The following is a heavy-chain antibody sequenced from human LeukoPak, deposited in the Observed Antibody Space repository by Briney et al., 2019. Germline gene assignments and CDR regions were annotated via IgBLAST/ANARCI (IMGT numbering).Heavy chain of an antibody. CDR2: YEPEDGKT. CDR3: ATRTVPTAIHSAFYI. Sequence: ASVKVSCKSSGYTLSVLPIHWVRQAPGKGLECMGGYEPEDGKTFYTQEFQGRVTMTEDISTDTAYMELSSLRSDDTAMYYCATRTVPTAIHSAFYIWGQGTMVTVSS. V-gene: IGHV1-24*01. CDR1: GYTLSVLP. J-gene: IGHJ3*02. D-gene: IGHD2-2*02.